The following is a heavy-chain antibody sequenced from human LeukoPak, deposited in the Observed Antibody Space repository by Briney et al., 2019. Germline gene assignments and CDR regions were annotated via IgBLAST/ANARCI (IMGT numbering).Heavy chain of an antibody. CDR2: ITSSGNTT. CDR3: AKDFGGSDYDRCFDL. J-gene: IGHJ2*01. V-gene: IGHV3-23*01. D-gene: IGHD1-26*01. Sequence: GGPRRFSCAASGFPFSFYAMSWFRQAPGKGLDWVPGITSSGNTTYYADPVKGRFTISRDNSRNILYLQMNSLRAEDTAIYYCAKDFGGSDYDRCFDLWGRGTVVTVSS. CDR1: GFPFSFYA.